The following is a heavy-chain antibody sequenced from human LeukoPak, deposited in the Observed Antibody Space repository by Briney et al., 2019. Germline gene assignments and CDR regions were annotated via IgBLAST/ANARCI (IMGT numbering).Heavy chain of an antibody. CDR3: ARVRDGDYSYYFDY. CDR2: IYYSGCT. V-gene: IGHV4-30-4*01. J-gene: IGHJ4*02. Sequence: SETLSLTCTVSGGSISSGDYYWSWIRQPPGKGLEWIGYIYYSGCTYYNPSLKSRVTISVDTSKNQFSLKLSSVTAADTAVYYCARVRDGDYSYYFDYWGQGTLVTVSS. CDR1: GGSISSGDYY. D-gene: IGHD4-17*01.